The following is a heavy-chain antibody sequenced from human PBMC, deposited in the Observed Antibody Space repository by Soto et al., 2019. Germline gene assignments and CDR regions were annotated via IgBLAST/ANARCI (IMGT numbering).Heavy chain of an antibody. D-gene: IGHD3-10*02. CDR3: GRNAIFVRGVPDEY. J-gene: IGHJ4*02. Sequence: PGGSLRLSCAASGVTCSGYWMHWVRQAPGKGLEWVSRIKSDGSGTTYADSVKGRFSISRDNAKNTVCLQMDSLRVEDTAVYYCGRNAIFVRGVPDEYWVQGTPVTVSS. V-gene: IGHV3-74*03. CDR2: IKSDGSGT. CDR1: GVTCSGYW.